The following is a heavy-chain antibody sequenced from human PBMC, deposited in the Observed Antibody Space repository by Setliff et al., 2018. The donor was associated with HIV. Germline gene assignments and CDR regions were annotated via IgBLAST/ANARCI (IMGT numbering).Heavy chain of an antibody. CDR3: VRGPHTSSWHGGYAFDI. CDR2: ISSSSSTI. CDR1: GFTFSSYS. D-gene: IGHD6-13*01. J-gene: IGHJ3*02. Sequence: GGSLRLSCAASGFTFSSYSMNWVRQAPGKGLEWVSYISSSSSTIYYADSVKGRFTISRDNAKNSLYLQMNSLRAEDTAVYYCVRGPHTSSWHGGYAFDIWGQGTMVTVSS. V-gene: IGHV3-48*01.